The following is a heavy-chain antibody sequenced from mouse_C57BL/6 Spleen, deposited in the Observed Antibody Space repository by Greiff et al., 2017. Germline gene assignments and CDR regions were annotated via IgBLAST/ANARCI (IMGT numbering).Heavy chain of an antibody. CDR1: GYTFTDYN. CDR3: ARMGSTPYYYAMDY. D-gene: IGHD2-1*01. V-gene: IGHV1-18*01. J-gene: IGHJ4*01. Sequence: VQLKESGPELVKPGASVKIPCKASGYTFTDYNMDWVKQSHGKSLEWIGDINPNNGGTIYNQKFKGKATLTVDKSSSTAYMELRSLTSEDTAVYYCARMGSTPYYYAMDYWGQGTSVTVSS. CDR2: INPNNGGT.